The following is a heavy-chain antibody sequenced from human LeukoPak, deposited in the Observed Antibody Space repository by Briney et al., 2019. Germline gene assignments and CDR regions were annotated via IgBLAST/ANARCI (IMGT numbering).Heavy chain of an antibody. J-gene: IGHJ4*02. Sequence: ASVKISCKTSGYSFSDYFIHWVQQAPGKGLEWMGRVDPEDGQTLYAEKFQGRVTITADTSAETSSMELSSLRSEDTAIYYCAASTVPTFPDFWGPGTLVSVSS. CDR1: GYSFSDYF. D-gene: IGHD3-16*01. CDR2: VDPEDGQT. V-gene: IGHV1-69-2*01. CDR3: AASTVPTFPDF.